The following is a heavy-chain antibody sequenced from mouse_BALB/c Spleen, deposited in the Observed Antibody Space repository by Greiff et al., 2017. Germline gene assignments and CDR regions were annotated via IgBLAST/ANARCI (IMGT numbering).Heavy chain of an antibody. D-gene: IGHD2-1*01. CDR3: ARHGGGNYYFDY. CDR1: GFTFSSYT. J-gene: IGHJ2*01. V-gene: IGHV5-12-2*01. CDR2: ISNGGGST. Sequence: EVKLVESGGGLVQPGGSLKLSCAASGFTFSSYTMSWVRQTPEKRLEWVAYISNGGGSTYYPDTVKGRFTISRDNAKNTLYLQMSSLKSEDTAMYYCARHGGGNYYFDYWGQGTTLTVSS.